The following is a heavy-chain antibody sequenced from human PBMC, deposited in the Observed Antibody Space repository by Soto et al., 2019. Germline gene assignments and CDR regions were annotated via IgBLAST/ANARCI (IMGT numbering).Heavy chain of an antibody. D-gene: IGHD2-15*01. J-gene: IGHJ4*02. CDR3: ARDFGSDDY. V-gene: IGHV1-69*13. CDR2: IIPIFGTA. CDR1: GGTFSSYT. Sequence: ASVKVSCTASGGTFSSYTSSWVRQAPGQRLEWMGRIIPIFGTANYAQKFQGRVTITADESTSTAYMELSSLRSEDTAVYYCARDFGSDDYWGQGTLVTVSS.